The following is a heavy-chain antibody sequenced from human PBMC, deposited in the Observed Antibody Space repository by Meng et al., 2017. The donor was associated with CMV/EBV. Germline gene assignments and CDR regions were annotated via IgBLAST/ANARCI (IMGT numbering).Heavy chain of an antibody. V-gene: IGHV4-4*07. D-gene: IGHD3-16*01. CDR3: ASLGGGY. Sequence: ETLHLNCTVPGGSISSHVWSWIQQPAGKGLEWIGRIYSSGSTNYNPSLKSRVTMSVDTSKNQYSLQLNSVTAADTAVYYCASLGGGYWGQGTLVTVSS. CDR2: IYSSGST. CDR1: GGSISSHV. J-gene: IGHJ4*02.